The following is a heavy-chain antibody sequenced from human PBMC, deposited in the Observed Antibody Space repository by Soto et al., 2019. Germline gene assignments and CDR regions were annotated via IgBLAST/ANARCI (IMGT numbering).Heavy chain of an antibody. CDR2: ISGSAGST. J-gene: IGHJ1*01. V-gene: IGHV3-23*01. CDR1: GFTFSSYA. D-gene: IGHD1-20*01. CDR3: AKGLTKITAQYFQH. Sequence: GGSLILSCAASGFTFSSYAMSWVRQAPGKGLEWVSAISGSAGSTYYADSVKGRFTISRDNSKNTLYLQMNSLRAEDTAVYYCAKGLTKITAQYFQHWGQGTLVTVSS.